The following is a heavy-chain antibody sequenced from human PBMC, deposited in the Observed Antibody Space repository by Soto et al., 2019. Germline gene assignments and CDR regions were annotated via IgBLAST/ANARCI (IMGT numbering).Heavy chain of an antibody. D-gene: IGHD6-13*01. Sequence: SEALSLTCTVSGGSLSSYYWGWVRQPPGKGLEWIGYIYYSGSTNYNPSLKSRVTISVDTSKNQFSLKLSSVTAADTAVYYCASSIAAAGTFDYWGQGTLVTVSS. J-gene: IGHJ4*02. V-gene: IGHV4-59*08. CDR2: IYYSGST. CDR1: GGSLSSYY. CDR3: ASSIAAAGTFDY.